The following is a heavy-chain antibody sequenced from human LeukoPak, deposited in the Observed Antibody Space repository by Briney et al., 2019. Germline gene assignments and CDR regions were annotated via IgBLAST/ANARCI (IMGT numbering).Heavy chain of an antibody. CDR2: INPNSGGT. CDR3: ARAPNGDYGGFNWFDP. J-gene: IGHJ5*02. CDR1: GYTFTVYY. Sequence: ASVTVSFTTSGYTFTVYYMHWVRQAPGQGLEWMGWINPNSGGTNYAQKLQGRVTMTRDTSISTAYMELSRLRSDDTAAYYCARAPNGDYGGFNWFDPWGQGTLVTVSS. V-gene: IGHV1-2*02. D-gene: IGHD4-17*01.